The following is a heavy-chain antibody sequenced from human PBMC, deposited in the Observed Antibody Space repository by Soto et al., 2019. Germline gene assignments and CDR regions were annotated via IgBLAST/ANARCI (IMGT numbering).Heavy chain of an antibody. CDR2: TYYRSKWYN. V-gene: IGHV6-1*01. D-gene: IGHD2-8*01. CDR1: GDSVSSNSAA. CDR3: ARAYCTNGVCYKYFDY. Sequence: KQSQTLSLTCAISGDSVSSNSAAWNWIRQSPSRGLEWLGRTYYRSKWYNDYAVSVKSRITINPDTSKNQFSLQLNSVTPEDTAVYYCARAYCTNGVCYKYFDYWGQGTLVTVSS. J-gene: IGHJ4*02.